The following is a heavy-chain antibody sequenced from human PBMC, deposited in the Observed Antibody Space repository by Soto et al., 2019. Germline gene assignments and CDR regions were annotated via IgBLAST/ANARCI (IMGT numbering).Heavy chain of an antibody. V-gene: IGHV3-23*01. CDR2: ISGSGGST. J-gene: IGHJ4*02. CDR3: AKSDNLWVHTPPLDY. Sequence: GSLRLSCAASGFTFSSYAMSWGRQAPGKGLEWVSAISGSGGSTYYADSVKGRFTISRDNSKNTLYLQMNSLRAEDTAVYYCAKSDNLWVHTPPLDYWGQGTLVTVSS. CDR1: GFTFSSYA. D-gene: IGHD2-21*01.